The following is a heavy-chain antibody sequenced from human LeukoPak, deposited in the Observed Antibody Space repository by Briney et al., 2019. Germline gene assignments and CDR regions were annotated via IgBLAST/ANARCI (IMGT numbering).Heavy chain of an antibody. CDR1: GGSISSGGYY. Sequence: SQTLSLTCTVSGGSISSGGYYWSWIRQHPGKGLEWIGYIYYSGGTYYNPSLKSRVTISVDTSKNQFSLKLSSVTAADTAVYYCARGGVDTAMVDYWGQGTLVTVSS. D-gene: IGHD5-18*01. V-gene: IGHV4-31*03. J-gene: IGHJ4*02. CDR3: ARGGVDTAMVDY. CDR2: IYYSGGT.